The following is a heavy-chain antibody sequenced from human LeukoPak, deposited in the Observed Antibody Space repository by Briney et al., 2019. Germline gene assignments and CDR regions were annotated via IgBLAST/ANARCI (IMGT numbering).Heavy chain of an antibody. V-gene: IGHV3-23*01. Sequence: GGSLRLSCAASGFTFSSYAMSWVRQAPGKGLEWVSAISGSGGSTYYADSVKGRFTISRDNSENTLYLQMNSLRAEDTAVYYCAKDVLLWFGELEAFDYWGQGTLVTVSS. J-gene: IGHJ4*02. CDR2: ISGSGGST. CDR1: GFTFSSYA. D-gene: IGHD3-10*01. CDR3: AKDVLLWFGELEAFDY.